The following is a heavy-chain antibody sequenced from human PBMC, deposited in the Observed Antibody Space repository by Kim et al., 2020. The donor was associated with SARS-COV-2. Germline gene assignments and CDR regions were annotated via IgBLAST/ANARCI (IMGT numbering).Heavy chain of an antibody. CDR1: GFTLSDYE. CDR2: LEGSGGKI. J-gene: IGHJ4*02. CDR3: ARDRYRYTSGYCHFDL. Sequence: GGSLRLSCAGSGFTLSDYEMNWVRQAPGKGLEWVASLEGSGGKIYYADSVKGRFTISRDNSKNSLFLQMDSLRVEDAALYYCARDRYRYTSGYCHFDLWGQGTLVTVSS. D-gene: IGHD3-22*01. V-gene: IGHV3-48*03.